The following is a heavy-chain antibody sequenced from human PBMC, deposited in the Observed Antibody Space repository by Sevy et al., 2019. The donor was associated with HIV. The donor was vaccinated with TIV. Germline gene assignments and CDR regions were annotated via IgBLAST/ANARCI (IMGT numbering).Heavy chain of an antibody. Sequence: GGSLRLSCAASGFTFSSHAMHWVRQAPGKGLEWVALISYDGVIKYDAVSVKGRFTISRDNSKNTLYLQMNSLRADDTAVYYCAREAGYSTGWSPGNSWGQRTLVTVSS. D-gene: IGHD6-19*01. V-gene: IGHV3-30*14. CDR1: GFTFSSHA. J-gene: IGHJ4*02. CDR3: AREAGYSTGWSPGNS. CDR2: ISYDGVIK.